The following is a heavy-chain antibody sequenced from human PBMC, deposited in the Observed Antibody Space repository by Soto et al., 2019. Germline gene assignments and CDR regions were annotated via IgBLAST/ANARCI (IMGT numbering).Heavy chain of an antibody. J-gene: IGHJ3*02. D-gene: IGHD1-26*01. CDR2: ISAYNGNT. CDR3: ARDLILIVAATRPHDAFDI. Sequence: ASVKVSCKASGYTFTSYGISWVRQAPGQGLEWMGWISAYNGNTNYAQKLQGRVTMTTDTSTSTAYMELRSLRSDDTAVYYCARDLILIVAATRPHDAFDIWGQGTMVTVSS. CDR1: GYTFTSYG. V-gene: IGHV1-18*04.